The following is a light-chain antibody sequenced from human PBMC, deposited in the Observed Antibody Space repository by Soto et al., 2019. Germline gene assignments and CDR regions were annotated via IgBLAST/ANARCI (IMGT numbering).Light chain of an antibody. V-gene: IGKV1-33*01. J-gene: IGKJ4*01. CDR2: DTF. CDR1: QDIHTY. CDR3: QQFDSLCR. Sequence: DIQMTQSPSSLSASVGDRVTITCQASQDIHTYLNWYQHKPGKAPKLLIYDTFHLETGVPSRFSGGGSGTDFTFTISILQPEDVATYYCQQFDSLCRFGGGTKVAI.